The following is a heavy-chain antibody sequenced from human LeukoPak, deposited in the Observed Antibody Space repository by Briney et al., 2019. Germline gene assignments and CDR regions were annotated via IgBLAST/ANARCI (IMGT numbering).Heavy chain of an antibody. CDR1: GDSFTNNNYY. Sequence: PSETLSLTCTVSGDSFTNNNYYWGWIRQPPGKGLEWIGSIFYSGSTYYNPSLKSRVTISVDTSKNQFSLKLSSVTAADTAVYYCARGVVIVPASFDYWGQGTLVTVSS. J-gene: IGHJ4*02. CDR3: ARGVVIVPASFDY. CDR2: IFYSGST. D-gene: IGHD2-2*01. V-gene: IGHV4-39*07.